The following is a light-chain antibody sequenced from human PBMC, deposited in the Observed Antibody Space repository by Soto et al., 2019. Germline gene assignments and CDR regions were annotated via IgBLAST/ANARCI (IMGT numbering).Light chain of an antibody. Sequence: IVLKQSPVTLSLSPGERATLSCRASQGVNSTYVAWYQQKPGQAPRLLIYAASIRATGIPDRFSGSGSGTDFILTISRLEPEDFVVYYCQHYGSSFTFGPGTKVDIK. CDR3: QHYGSSFT. V-gene: IGKV3-20*01. CDR2: AAS. CDR1: QGVNSTY. J-gene: IGKJ3*01.